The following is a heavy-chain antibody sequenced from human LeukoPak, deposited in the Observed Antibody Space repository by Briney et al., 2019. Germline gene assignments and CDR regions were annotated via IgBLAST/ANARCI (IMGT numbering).Heavy chain of an antibody. CDR2: IYSSGST. V-gene: IGHV4-4*07. Sequence: SETLSLTCTLSVASISAFHWTWFRQPAGKTLEWIVLIYSSGSTLLTPSLKTRVAMSLDLTKHQLSLRLTSLTAADTAMYSCARKDGDYWGQGTLVTVSS. CDR1: VASISAFH. CDR3: ARKDGDY. J-gene: IGHJ4*02.